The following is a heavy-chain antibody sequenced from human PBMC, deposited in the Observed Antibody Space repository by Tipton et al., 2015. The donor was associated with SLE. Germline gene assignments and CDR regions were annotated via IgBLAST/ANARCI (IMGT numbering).Heavy chain of an antibody. CDR2: INHSGST. D-gene: IGHD3-3*01. CDR1: DGSFSGYY. CDR3: ASEAYDFWSGPSAYFQH. Sequence: TLSLTCAVYDGSFSGYYWSWIRQPPGKGLEWIGEINHSGSTNYNPSLKSRVTISVDTSKNQFSLKLSSVTAADTAVYYCASEAYDFWSGPSAYFQHWGQGTLVTVSS. J-gene: IGHJ1*01. V-gene: IGHV4-34*01.